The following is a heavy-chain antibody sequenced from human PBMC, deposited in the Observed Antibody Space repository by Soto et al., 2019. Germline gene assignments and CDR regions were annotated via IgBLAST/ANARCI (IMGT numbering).Heavy chain of an antibody. J-gene: IGHJ6*02. D-gene: IGHD7-27*01. Sequence: QVQLVQSGAEVKKPGSSVKVSCKASGGTFNIYNINWVRQSPGQGLEWMGGILPICGTTNYSERFQGRLTIIAHDSTSTAYMELSSLRPESTAVYYCARDETGASYYYYHGMDVWGQGTTVTVTS. V-gene: IGHV1-69*01. CDR1: GGTFNIYN. CDR2: ILPICGTT. CDR3: ARDETGASYYYYHGMDV.